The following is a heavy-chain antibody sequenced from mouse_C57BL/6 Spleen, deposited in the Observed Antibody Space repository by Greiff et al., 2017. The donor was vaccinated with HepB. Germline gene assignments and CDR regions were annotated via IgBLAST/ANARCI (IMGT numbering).Heavy chain of an antibody. CDR3: ARHTFIFYAMDY. D-gene: IGHD1-1*01. Sequence: VQLQQSGPELVKPGASVKIPCKASGYTFTDYNMDWVKQSHGKSLEWIGDINPNNGGTIYNQKFKGKATLTVDKSSSTAYMELRSLTSEDTAVYYCARHTFIFYAMDYWGQGTSVTVSS. CDR1: GYTFTDYN. J-gene: IGHJ4*01. V-gene: IGHV1-18*01. CDR2: INPNNGGT.